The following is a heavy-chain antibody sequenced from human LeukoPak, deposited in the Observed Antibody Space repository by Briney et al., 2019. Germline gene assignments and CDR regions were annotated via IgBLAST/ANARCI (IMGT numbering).Heavy chain of an antibody. CDR2: IHTTGST. CDR3: ARAFYDYVWGSYRENYYFDY. Sequence: SETLSLTCTVSDVSISSYYWSWLRQSAGKGLEWIGRIHTTGSTNYNPSLKRRVTMSVDTSKNQFSLKLSSVTAADTAVYYCARAFYDYVWGSYRENYYFDYWGQGPLVAVSS. CDR1: DVSISSYY. J-gene: IGHJ4*02. V-gene: IGHV4-4*07. D-gene: IGHD3-16*02.